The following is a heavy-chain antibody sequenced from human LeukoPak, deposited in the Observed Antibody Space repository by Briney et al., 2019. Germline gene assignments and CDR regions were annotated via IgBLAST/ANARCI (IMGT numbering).Heavy chain of an antibody. CDR3: AAMIGYFDY. D-gene: IGHD3-22*01. CDR1: DDSITMYY. J-gene: IGHJ4*02. V-gene: IGHV4-4*07. Sequence: SETLSLTCSVSDDSITMYYWTWIRQPPGKGLEWIGRMYTSGATNYNPSLKSRVTMSMDKSKNQFSLKLTSVTAADTAVYYCAAMIGYFDYWGQGALVTVSS. CDR2: MYTSGAT.